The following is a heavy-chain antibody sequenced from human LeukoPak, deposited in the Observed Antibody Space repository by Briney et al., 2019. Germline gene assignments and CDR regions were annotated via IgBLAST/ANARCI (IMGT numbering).Heavy chain of an antibody. J-gene: IGHJ4*02. CDR3: VREEYGDHMWW. CDR2: IKQDGSQE. CDR1: GFTFSTYW. D-gene: IGHD4-17*01. V-gene: IGHV3-7*01. Sequence: GGSLRLSCAASGFTFSTYWMSWVRQAPGKGLEWVANIKQDGSQEYYVDSVKGRFTISRDNAKNSPYLQMNSLRVEDTAVYYCVREEYGDHMWWWGQGTPVTVSS.